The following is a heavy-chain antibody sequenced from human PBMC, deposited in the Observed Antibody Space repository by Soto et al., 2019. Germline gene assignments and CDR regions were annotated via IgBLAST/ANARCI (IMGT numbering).Heavy chain of an antibody. CDR1: GFTFSSYS. CDR2: ISSSSSVI. Sequence: LRLSCAASGFTFSSYSMNWVRQAPGKGLEWVSYISSSSSVIDYADSVKGRFTVSRDNARNSLYLQMNSLRAEDTAVYYCARDLSWGSNWYYYMDVWGKGTTVTVSS. V-gene: IGHV3-48*01. D-gene: IGHD7-27*01. CDR3: ARDLSWGSNWYYYMDV. J-gene: IGHJ6*03.